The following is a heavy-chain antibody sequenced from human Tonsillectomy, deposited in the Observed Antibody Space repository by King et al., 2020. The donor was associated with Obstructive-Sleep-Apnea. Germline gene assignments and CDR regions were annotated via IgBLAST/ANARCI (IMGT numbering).Heavy chain of an antibody. V-gene: IGHV3-30*02. CDR1: GFTFSSYG. CDR2: IRYDGSNK. D-gene: IGHD2-21*02. J-gene: IGHJ2*01. CDR3: AKDCFVGVTPSYWYFDL. Sequence: QVQLVESGGGVVQPGGSLRLSCVASGFTFSSYGMHWVRQAPGKGLEWVAFIRYDGSNKYYGDSVKGRFSISRDNSKNTLYLQMNSLRAEDTAVYYCAKDCFVGVTPSYWYFDLWGRGTLVTVSS.